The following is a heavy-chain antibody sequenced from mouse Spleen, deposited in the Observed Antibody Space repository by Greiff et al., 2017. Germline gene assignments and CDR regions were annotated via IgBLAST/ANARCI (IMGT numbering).Heavy chain of an antibody. CDR1: GFTFSSYA. Sequence: EVKLMESGGGLVKPGGSLKLSCAASGFTFSSYAMSWVRQTPEKRLEWVATISSGGSYTYYPDSVKGRFTISRDNAKNTLYLQMSSLRSEDTAMYYCARPWEDYAMDYWGQGTSVTVSS. CDR2: ISSGGSYT. V-gene: IGHV5-9-1*01. D-gene: IGHD4-1*01. J-gene: IGHJ4*01. CDR3: ARPWEDYAMDY.